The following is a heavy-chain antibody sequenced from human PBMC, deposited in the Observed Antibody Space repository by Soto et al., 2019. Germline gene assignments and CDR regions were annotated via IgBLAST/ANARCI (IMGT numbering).Heavy chain of an antibody. J-gene: IGHJ6*03. CDR2: ISSSSSTI. CDR1: GFTFSSYS. CDR3: AREETYIVVVPVAIPPYYYYYYMDV. D-gene: IGHD2-2*02. V-gene: IGHV3-48*01. Sequence: TGGSLRLSCAASGFTFSSYSMNWVRQAPGKGLEWVSYISSSSSTIYYADSVKGRFTISRDNAKNSLYLQMNSLRAEDTAVYYCAREETYIVVVPVAIPPYYYYYYMDVWGKRTTVTGSS.